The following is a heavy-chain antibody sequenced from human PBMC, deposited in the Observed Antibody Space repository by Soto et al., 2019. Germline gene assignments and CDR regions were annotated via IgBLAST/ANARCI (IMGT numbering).Heavy chain of an antibody. CDR3: AKDLREQWLTYYYYYGMDV. Sequence: EVQLLESGGGLVQPGGSLRLSCAASGFTFSSYAMSWVRQAPGKGLEWVSAISGSGGSTYYADSVKGRFTISRDHSKNTLYLQMNSLRAEDTAVYYCAKDLREQWLTYYYYYGMDVGGPGTTVTVSS. CDR2: ISGSGGST. V-gene: IGHV3-23*01. CDR1: GFTFSSYA. D-gene: IGHD6-19*01. J-gene: IGHJ6*02.